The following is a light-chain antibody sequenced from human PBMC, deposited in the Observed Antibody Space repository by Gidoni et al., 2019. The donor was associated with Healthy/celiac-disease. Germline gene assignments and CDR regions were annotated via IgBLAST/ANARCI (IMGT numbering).Light chain of an antibody. CDR3: SSYTSSSTRV. CDR1: SSDVGGYNY. CDR2: DVS. V-gene: IGLV2-14*01. Sequence: QSALTQPASVSGSPGPSITISCTGTSSDVGGYNYVSWYQQHPGKDPKLMIYDVSNRPSGVSNRFSGSKSGNTASLTISGLQAEDEADYYCSSYTSSSTRVFGTGTKVTVL. J-gene: IGLJ1*01.